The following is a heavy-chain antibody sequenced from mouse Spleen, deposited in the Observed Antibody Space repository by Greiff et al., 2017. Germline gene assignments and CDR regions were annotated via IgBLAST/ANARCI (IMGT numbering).Heavy chain of an antibody. D-gene: IGHD2-5*01. CDR1: GYTFTDYY. Sequence: VQLQQSGAELVRPGASVKLSCKASGYTFTDYYINWVKQRPGQGLEWIARIYPGSGNTYYNEKFKGKATLTAEKSSSTAYMQLSSLTSEDSAVYFCARDSNYDWYFDVWGAGTTVTVSS. V-gene: IGHV1-76*01. J-gene: IGHJ1*01. CDR2: IYPGSGNT. CDR3: ARDSNYDWYFDV.